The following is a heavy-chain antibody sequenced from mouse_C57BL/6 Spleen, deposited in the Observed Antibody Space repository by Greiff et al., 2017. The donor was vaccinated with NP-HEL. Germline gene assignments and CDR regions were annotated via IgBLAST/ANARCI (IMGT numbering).Heavy chain of an antibody. CDR3: ARSPFYYDFPYFDV. D-gene: IGHD2-4*01. Sequence: EVKLVESGPELVKPGASVKISCKASGYTFTDYYMNWVKQSHGKSLEWIGDINPNNGGTSYNQKFKGKATLTVDKSSSTAYMELRSLTSEDSAVYYCARSPFYYDFPYFDVWGTGTTVTVSS. V-gene: IGHV1-26*01. CDR1: GYTFTDYY. J-gene: IGHJ1*03. CDR2: INPNNGGT.